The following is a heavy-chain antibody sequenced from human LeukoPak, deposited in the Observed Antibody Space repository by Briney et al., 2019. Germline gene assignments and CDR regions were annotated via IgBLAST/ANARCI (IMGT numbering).Heavy chain of an antibody. CDR1: GATFSSYA. Sequence: SSVKVSCKASGATFSSYAISWVRQAPGQGLEWMGGIIPIFGTANYAQKFQGRVTITADKSTSTANMELSSLRSEDTAVYYCARGASAVRGVTFYSGMAVWGKGPTVTVSS. CDR3: ARGASAVRGVTFYSGMAV. D-gene: IGHD3-10*01. CDR2: IIPIFGTA. V-gene: IGHV1-69*06. J-gene: IGHJ6*04.